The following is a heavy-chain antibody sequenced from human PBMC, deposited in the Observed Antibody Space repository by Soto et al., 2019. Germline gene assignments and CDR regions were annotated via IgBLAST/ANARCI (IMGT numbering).Heavy chain of an antibody. Sequence: GESLKISCKVSGYTFTSYWIGWVRQMPGKGLEWMGIIYPGDSDTRYSPSFQGQVTISADKSISTAYLQWSSLKASDTAMYYCARHPLDYCSGGSCYYYYYMDVWGKGTTVTVSS. J-gene: IGHJ6*03. D-gene: IGHD2-15*01. CDR1: GYTFTSYW. CDR3: ARHPLDYCSGGSCYYYYYMDV. CDR2: IYPGDSDT. V-gene: IGHV5-51*01.